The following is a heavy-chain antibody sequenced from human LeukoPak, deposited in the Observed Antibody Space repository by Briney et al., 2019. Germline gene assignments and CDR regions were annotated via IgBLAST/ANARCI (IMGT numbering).Heavy chain of an antibody. J-gene: IGHJ4*02. D-gene: IGHD3-3*01. Sequence: PSETLSLTCAVYGGSFSGYYWSWIRQPPGKGLEWIGSIYHSGSTYYNPSLKSRVTISVDTSKNQFSLKLSSVTAADTAVYYCARMAADTTIFGVVKGRYYFDYWGQGTLVTVSS. CDR1: GGSFSGYY. V-gene: IGHV4-34*01. CDR2: IYHSGST. CDR3: ARMAADTTIFGVVKGRYYFDY.